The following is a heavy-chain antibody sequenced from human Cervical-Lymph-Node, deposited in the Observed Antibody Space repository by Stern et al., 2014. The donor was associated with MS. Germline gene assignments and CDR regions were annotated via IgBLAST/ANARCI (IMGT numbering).Heavy chain of an antibody. V-gene: IGHV3-30-3*01. CDR2: ISYDGSNK. Sequence: VQLVESGGGVVQPGRSLRLSCAASGFTFSSYAMHWVRQAPGKGLEWVAVISYDGSNKSYADSVKGRFTISRDNSKNTLYLQMNSLRAEDTAVYYCARDRKLCGTEYVCYYYGMDVWGQGTTVTVSS. CDR3: ARDRKLCGTEYVCYYYGMDV. D-gene: IGHD1-26*01. CDR1: GFTFSSYA. J-gene: IGHJ6*02.